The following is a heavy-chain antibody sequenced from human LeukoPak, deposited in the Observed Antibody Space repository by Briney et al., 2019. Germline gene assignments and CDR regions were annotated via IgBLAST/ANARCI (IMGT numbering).Heavy chain of an antibody. CDR2: IWYDGSNK. Sequence: QPGGSLRLSCAASRFTFSSYGMHWVRQAPGKGLEWVAVIWYDGSNKYYADSVKGRFTISRDNSKNTLYLQMNSLRAEDTAVYYCASHYDSSGKPFDYWGQGTLVTVSS. V-gene: IGHV3-33*01. CDR3: ASHYDSSGKPFDY. J-gene: IGHJ4*02. CDR1: RFTFSSYG. D-gene: IGHD3-22*01.